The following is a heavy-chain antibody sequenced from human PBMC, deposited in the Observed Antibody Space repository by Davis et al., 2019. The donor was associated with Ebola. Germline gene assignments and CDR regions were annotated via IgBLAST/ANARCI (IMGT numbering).Heavy chain of an antibody. Sequence: PGGSLRLSCAASGFTFSSYSMSWVRQAPGKGLEWVSSVRRSGDRTNYADSVTGRFTVSRDNSKNTLYLQMNSLRAEDTAVYFCLTPYYYGSGTPRRWFDPWGQGTLVTVSS. CDR2: VRRSGDRT. CDR3: LTPYYYGSGTPRRWFDP. D-gene: IGHD3-10*01. CDR1: GFTFSSYS. J-gene: IGHJ5*02. V-gene: IGHV3-23*01.